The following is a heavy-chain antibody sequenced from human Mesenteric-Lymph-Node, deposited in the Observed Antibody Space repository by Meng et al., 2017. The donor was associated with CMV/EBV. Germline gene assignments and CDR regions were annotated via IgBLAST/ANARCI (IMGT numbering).Heavy chain of an antibody. D-gene: IGHD1-26*01. V-gene: IGHV1-2*02. CDR2: INPHSGDT. Sequence: ASVKVSCKASGYTFTGYYMQWVRQAPGQGLEWMGWINPHSGDTKYTQKFQDRVTMTRDTSTSTVYMELSSLRSEDTAVYYCATLGGAHWFDPWGQGTLVTVSS. CDR3: ATLGGAHWFDP. CDR1: GYTFTGYY. J-gene: IGHJ5*02.